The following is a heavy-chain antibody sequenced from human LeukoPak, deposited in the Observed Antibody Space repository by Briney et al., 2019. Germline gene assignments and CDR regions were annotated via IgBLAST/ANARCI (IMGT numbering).Heavy chain of an antibody. Sequence: SQTLSLTCAVSGGSISSGDFYWSWIRQPPGKGLEYIGYIYYIGSTYYNPSLKSRVTISVDTSKNQFSLNLSSVAAADTAVYYCVSFTDVVGGVNWGQGTLVTVSS. D-gene: IGHD3-10*01. CDR2: IYYIGST. CDR3: VSFTDVVGGVN. CDR1: GGSISSGDFY. J-gene: IGHJ4*02. V-gene: IGHV4-30-4*01.